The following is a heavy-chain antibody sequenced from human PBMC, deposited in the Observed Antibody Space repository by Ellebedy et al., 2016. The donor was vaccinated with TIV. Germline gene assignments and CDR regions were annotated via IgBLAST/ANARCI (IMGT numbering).Heavy chain of an antibody. CDR1: GYSFTSYW. V-gene: IGHV5-51*01. D-gene: IGHD3-3*01. J-gene: IGHJ3*02. CDR2: IYPGDSA. CDR3: ARPSESVSHRLPQRFAI. Sequence: PGGSLRLSCKGSGYSFTSYWIGWVRQMPGKGLEWMGIIYPGDSASYSPSFQGQVTISVDKSTDNAYPQWRTLEASETAMYYRARPSESVSHRLPQRFAIWGQGTMVIVSS.